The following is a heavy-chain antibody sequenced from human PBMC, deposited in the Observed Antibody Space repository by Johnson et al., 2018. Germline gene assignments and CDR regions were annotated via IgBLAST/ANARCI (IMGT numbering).Heavy chain of an antibody. CDR1: GFPFSSHG. Sequence: VQLQESGGGVVQPGRSLRLSCAASGFPFSSHGMHWVRQAPGKGLVWVSRIDTGGSTTGYADSVKGRFSISRDNAENTLYPQMNSLRAEDTAGYYCAGGLPWHSFAIWGQGTMVTFSS. J-gene: IGHJ3*02. V-gene: IGHV3-74*01. CDR3: AGGLPWHSFAI. CDR2: IDTGGSTT. D-gene: IGHD5-24*01.